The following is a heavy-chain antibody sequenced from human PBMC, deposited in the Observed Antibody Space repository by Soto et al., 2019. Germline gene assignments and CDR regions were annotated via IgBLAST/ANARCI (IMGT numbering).Heavy chain of an antibody. V-gene: IGHV3-53*01. CDR3: AKDGVTTVVMGAFAI. J-gene: IGHJ3*02. CDR2: IYSGGAT. Sequence: PGGSLRLSCAAAGFSVSTSHISWVRQAPGKGLEWVSVIYSGGATHYAVSVKGRLIISRDKSKNTLYLQMNSLRAEDTAVYYCAKDGVTTVVMGAFAIWSQGTMVTVSS. CDR1: GFSVSTSH. D-gene: IGHD4-17*01.